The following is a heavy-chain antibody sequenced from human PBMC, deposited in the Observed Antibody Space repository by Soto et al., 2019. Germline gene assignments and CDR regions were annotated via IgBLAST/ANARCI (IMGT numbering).Heavy chain of an antibody. D-gene: IGHD4-17*01. J-gene: IGHJ4*02. CDR2: INRSEKT. CDR1: GYSVSDGYY. V-gene: IGHV4-38-2*01. Sequence: PSETLSLTCVVSGYSVSDGYYLGWIRQPPGKGLEWIGSINRSEKTYYNPSLKSRLTISVDTSKNQISLTLSSVTAADTAIYYCARRGDDYGSYVDYWGQGTPGTVSA. CDR3: ARRGDDYGSYVDY.